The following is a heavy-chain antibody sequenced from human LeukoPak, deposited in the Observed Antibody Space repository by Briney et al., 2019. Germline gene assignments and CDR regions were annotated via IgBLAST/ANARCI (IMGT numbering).Heavy chain of an antibody. CDR3: AGGDRNGWYFDY. CDR2: INWNGGST. V-gene: IGHV3-20*04. Sequence: PGGSLRLSCVASGFRFDDHGMSWVRQAPGKGLEWVSGINWNGGSTGYGDSAKGRFTISRDNAKNSLYLQMNSLRAEDTALYYCAGGDRNGWYFDYWGQGILVTVSS. J-gene: IGHJ4*02. CDR1: GFRFDDHG. D-gene: IGHD6-19*01.